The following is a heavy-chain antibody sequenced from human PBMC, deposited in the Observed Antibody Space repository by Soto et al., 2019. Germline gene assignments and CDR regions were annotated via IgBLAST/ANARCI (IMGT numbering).Heavy chain of an antibody. CDR1: GYTFTSYY. V-gene: IGHV1-46*01. D-gene: IGHD6-13*01. CDR2: INPSGGST. CDR3: ARDLCSSCQNYYYGMDV. J-gene: IGHJ6*02. Sequence: GASVKVSCKASGYTFTSYYMHWVRQAPGQGLEWMGIINPSGGSTSYAQKFQGRVTMTRDTSTSTVYMELSSLRSEDTAVYYCARDLCSSCQNYYYGMDVWGQGTTVTVSS.